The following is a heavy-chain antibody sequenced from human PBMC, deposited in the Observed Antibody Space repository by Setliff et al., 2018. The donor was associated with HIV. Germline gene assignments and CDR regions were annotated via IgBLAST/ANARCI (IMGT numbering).Heavy chain of an antibody. J-gene: IGHJ4*02. V-gene: IGHV4-4*07. CDR3: ARAAAGNTGPFDL. CDR1: DSGTYY. CDR2: VSSRGDT. D-gene: IGHD4-17*01. Sequence: PSETLSLTCPVSDSGTYYWSWIRQPAGKGLEWIGRVSSRGDTNYNPSLKSRVTMSVDTSKNQFSLKLTSVTASDTAVYYCARAAAGNTGPFDLWGQGSPVTVSS.